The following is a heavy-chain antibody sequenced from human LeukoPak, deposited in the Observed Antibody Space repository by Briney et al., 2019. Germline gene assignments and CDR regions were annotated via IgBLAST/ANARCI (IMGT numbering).Heavy chain of an antibody. CDR3: AREGIAASWDY. D-gene: IGHD6-13*01. CDR2: IYSGGST. J-gene: IGHJ4*02. CDR1: GFTVSSNY. V-gene: IGHV3-66*01. Sequence: GGSLRLSCAASGFTVSSNYMSWVRQAPGKGLEWVSVIYSGGSTYYADSVKGRFTISRDNSKNTLYLQMNSLRAEDTAVYYCAREGIAASWDYWGQGALVTVSS.